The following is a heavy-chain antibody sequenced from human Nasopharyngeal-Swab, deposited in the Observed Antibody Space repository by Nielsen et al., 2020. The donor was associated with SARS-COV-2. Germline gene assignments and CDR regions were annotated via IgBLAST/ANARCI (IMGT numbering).Heavy chain of an antibody. CDR3: AKGGSAEWLAFSYYGMDV. J-gene: IGHJ6*02. V-gene: IGHV3-23*01. Sequence: AGSLRLSCAASGFTFSSDAMRWARQAPGKGLEWVSAISGSGGSTYYADSVKGRFTISRDNSKNTLYLQMNSLRAEDTAVYYCAKGGSAEWLAFSYYGMDVWGQGTTVTVSS. CDR1: GFTFSSDA. CDR2: ISGSGGST. D-gene: IGHD6-19*01.